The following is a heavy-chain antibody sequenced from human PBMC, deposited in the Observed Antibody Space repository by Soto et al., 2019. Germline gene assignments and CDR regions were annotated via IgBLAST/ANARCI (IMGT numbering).Heavy chain of an antibody. CDR1: GFTFISYG. CDR2: ISYDGSNK. V-gene: IGHV3-30*03. J-gene: IGHJ4*02. Sequence: QVQLVESGGGVVQPGRSLRLSCAASGFTFISYGMHWVRQAPGKGLEWVAAISYDGSNKYYADSVKGRFTISRDNSKNTLYLQMNSLRAEDTAVYYCARDRGGSYYFDYWGQGTLVTVSS. CDR3: ARDRGGSYYFDY. D-gene: IGHD1-26*01.